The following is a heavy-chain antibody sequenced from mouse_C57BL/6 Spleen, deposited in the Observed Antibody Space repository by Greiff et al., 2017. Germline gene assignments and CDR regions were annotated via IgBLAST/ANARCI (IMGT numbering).Heavy chain of an antibody. CDR1: GYTFTSYW. CDR2: INPSNGGT. V-gene: IGHV1-53*01. CDR3: ARWGYYGSSYLYYAMDY. D-gene: IGHD1-1*01. Sequence: QVQLKQPGTELVKPGASVKLSCKASGYTFTSYWMHWVKQRPGQGLEWIGNINPSNGGTNYNEKFKSKATLTVDKSSSTAYMQLSSLTSEDSAVYYCARWGYYGSSYLYYAMDYWGQGTSVTVSS. J-gene: IGHJ4*01.